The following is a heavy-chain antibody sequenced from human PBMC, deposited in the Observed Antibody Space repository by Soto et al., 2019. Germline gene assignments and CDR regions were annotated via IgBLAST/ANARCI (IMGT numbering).Heavy chain of an antibody. CDR2: ISTNSGNT. CDR3: ARTYNWNSEGFDH. V-gene: IGHV1-18*04. Sequence: GASVKVSCKASGYPFGTYAITWVRQAPGQGLEWVGWISTNSGNTYYAQNFQGRVTLTTDTSTTTAYMEFRSLTSDDTAIYYCARTYNWNSEGFDHWGQGTLVT. J-gene: IGHJ4*02. D-gene: IGHD1-7*01. CDR1: GYPFGTYA.